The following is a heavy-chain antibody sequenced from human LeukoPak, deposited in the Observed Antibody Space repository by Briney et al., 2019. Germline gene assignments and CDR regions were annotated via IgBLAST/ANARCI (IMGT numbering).Heavy chain of an antibody. Sequence: PGGSLRLSCAASGFTFSSYSMNWVRQAPGKGLEWVSSISSSSSYIYYADSVKGRFTISRENAKNSLYLQMNSLRAEDTAVYYCASLGSSKVATYYYGMDVWGQGTTVTVSS. CDR3: ASLGSSKVATYYYGMDV. J-gene: IGHJ6*02. V-gene: IGHV3-21*01. CDR1: GFTFSSYS. CDR2: ISSSSSYI. D-gene: IGHD5-12*01.